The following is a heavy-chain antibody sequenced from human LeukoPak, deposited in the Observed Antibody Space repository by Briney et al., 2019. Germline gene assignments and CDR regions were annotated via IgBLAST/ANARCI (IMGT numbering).Heavy chain of an antibody. CDR2: IYYSGST. Sequence: PSETLSLTCTVSGGSISSYYWSWIRQPPGKGLEWIGYIYYSGSTNYNPSLKSRVTISVDTSKNQFSLKLSSVTAADTAVYYCATDQRISGYAPEYFQHWGQGTLVTVSS. CDR3: ATDQRISGYAPEYFQH. D-gene: IGHD3-22*01. V-gene: IGHV4-59*01. J-gene: IGHJ1*01. CDR1: GGSISSYY.